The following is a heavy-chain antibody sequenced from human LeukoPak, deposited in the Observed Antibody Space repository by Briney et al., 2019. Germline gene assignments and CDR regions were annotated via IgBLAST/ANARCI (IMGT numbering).Heavy chain of an antibody. Sequence: GASVKVSCKTSGYTFSDYYIHWIRQAPGQGLEWVGWINPNSGDTDYAQKFQGRVTVTRDTSISTAYMELGRLRSDDTAVHYCERVSVITQYNGRPDSFPSWGQGTLLPVSS. CDR3: ERVSVITQYNGRPDSFPS. CDR2: INPNSGDT. J-gene: IGHJ4*02. CDR1: GYTFSDYY. D-gene: IGHD5-12*01. V-gene: IGHV1-2*02.